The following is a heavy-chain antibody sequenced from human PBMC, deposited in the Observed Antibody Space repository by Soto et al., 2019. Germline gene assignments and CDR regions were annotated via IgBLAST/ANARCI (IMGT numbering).Heavy chain of an antibody. CDR2: IIPIFGTA. Sequence: SVKVSCKASGGTFSSYAISWLRQAPGQGLEWMGGIIPIFGTANYAQKFQGRVTITADESTSTAYMELSSLRSEDTAVYYCARDLVLRYFDWSRGYYYYYGMDVWGQGTTVTV. J-gene: IGHJ6*02. D-gene: IGHD3-9*01. V-gene: IGHV1-69*13. CDR3: ARDLVLRYFDWSRGYYYYYGMDV. CDR1: GGTFSSYA.